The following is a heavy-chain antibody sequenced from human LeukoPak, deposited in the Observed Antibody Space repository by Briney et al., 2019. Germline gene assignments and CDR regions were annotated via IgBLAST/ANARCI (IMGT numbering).Heavy chain of an antibody. CDR2: IKEDGSEK. V-gene: IGHV3-7*01. CDR3: ARGQQLVEFDY. Sequence: GGSLRLSCAASGFTFSTYWMSWVRQAPGKGLEWVANIKEDGSEKYYVDSVKGRFTISRDNAKNSLYLEMNSLRAEDTAVYYCARGQQLVEFDYWGQGTLVTVSS. D-gene: IGHD6-13*01. CDR1: GFTFSTYW. J-gene: IGHJ4*02.